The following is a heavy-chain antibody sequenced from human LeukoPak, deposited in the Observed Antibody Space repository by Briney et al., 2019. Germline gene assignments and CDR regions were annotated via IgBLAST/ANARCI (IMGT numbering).Heavy chain of an antibody. J-gene: IGHJ5*01. CDR1: GDSISTTNYY. CDR3: ARVSRSLNWFDS. Sequence: AETLCLTCAVSGDSISTTNYYWGWIRQPPGKGLEWIGIIYCSGITHYNPSLKSRVTILVDTSKNQFSLKLRSVTDADTAVYYCARVSRSLNWFDSWGQGTLVTVSS. CDR2: IYCSGIT. V-gene: IGHV4-39*01.